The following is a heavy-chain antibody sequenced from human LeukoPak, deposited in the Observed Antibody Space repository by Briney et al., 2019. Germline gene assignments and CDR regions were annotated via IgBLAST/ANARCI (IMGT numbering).Heavy chain of an antibody. V-gene: IGHV3-23*01. D-gene: IGHD3-10*01. CDR3: AKASTMARGVILFDY. CDR1: GFTFSSYA. J-gene: IGHJ4*02. Sequence: GGSLRLSCAASGFTFSSYAMSWVRQAPGKGLEWVSAISGSGGSTYYADSVKGRFTISRDNSKNTLYLQMNSLRAEDTAVYYCAKASTMARGVILFDYWGQGTLVTVSS. CDR2: ISGSGGST.